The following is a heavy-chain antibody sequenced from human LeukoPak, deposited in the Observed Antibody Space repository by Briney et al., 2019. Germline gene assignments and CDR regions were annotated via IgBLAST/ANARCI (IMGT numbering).Heavy chain of an antibody. Sequence: SETLSLTCTVSGGSISSYYGSWIRQPPGEGLGWIGYIYYSGSTNYNPSLKSRVTISVDTSKNQFSLKLSSVTAADTAVYYCARRRDGYFGAFDIWGQGTMVTVSS. J-gene: IGHJ3*02. CDR2: IYYSGST. V-gene: IGHV4-59*08. CDR1: GGSISSYY. D-gene: IGHD5-24*01. CDR3: ARRRDGYFGAFDI.